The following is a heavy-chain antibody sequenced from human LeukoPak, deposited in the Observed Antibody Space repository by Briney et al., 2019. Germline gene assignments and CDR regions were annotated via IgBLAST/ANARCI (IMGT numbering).Heavy chain of an antibody. J-gene: IGHJ6*03. CDR2: ISSSSSDI. Sequence: GGSLRLSCAASGFTFSSYSMNWVRQAPGKGLEWVSCISSSSSDIYYADSVKGRFTISRDNAKNSLYLQMNSLRAEDTAVYYCAREGHYYGSGSYFGLFYYYYYMDVWGKGTTVTISS. V-gene: IGHV3-21*04. CDR1: GFTFSSYS. D-gene: IGHD3-10*01. CDR3: AREGHYYGSGSYFGLFYYYYYMDV.